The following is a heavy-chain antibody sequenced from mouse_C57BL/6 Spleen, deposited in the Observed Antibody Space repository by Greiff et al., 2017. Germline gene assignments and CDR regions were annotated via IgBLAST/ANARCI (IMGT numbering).Heavy chain of an antibody. CDR3: ARVETAQATEYFDY. V-gene: IGHV5-4*03. J-gene: IGHJ2*01. D-gene: IGHD3-2*02. CDR2: ISDGGSYT. CDR1: GFTFSSYA. Sequence: EVKLVESGGGLVKPGGSLKLSCAASGFTFSSYAMSWVRQTPEKRLEWVATISDGGSYTYYPDNVKGRFTISRDNAKNNLYLQMSHLKSEDTAMYYCARVETAQATEYFDYWGQGTTLTVSS.